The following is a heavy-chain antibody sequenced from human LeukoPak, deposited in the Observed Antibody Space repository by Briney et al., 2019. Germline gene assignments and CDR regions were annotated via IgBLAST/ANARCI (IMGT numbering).Heavy chain of an antibody. Sequence: SETLSLTCTVSGGSISSSSYYWGWIRQPPGKGLEWIGSIYYSGSTYYNPSLKSRVTISVDTSKNQFSLKLSSVTAADTAVYYCARHDRAAVGDWEFDPWGQGTLVTVSS. D-gene: IGHD6-13*01. V-gene: IGHV4-39*01. J-gene: IGHJ5*02. CDR1: GGSISSSSYY. CDR2: IYYSGST. CDR3: ARHDRAAVGDWEFDP.